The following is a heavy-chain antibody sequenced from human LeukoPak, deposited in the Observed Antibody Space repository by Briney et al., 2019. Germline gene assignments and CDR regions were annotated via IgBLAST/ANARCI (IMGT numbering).Heavy chain of an antibody. V-gene: IGHV5-51*01. J-gene: IGHJ4*02. CDR3: ARAQMATTPFDY. CDR2: IYPGDSDT. CDR1: GSSFTSYW. D-gene: IGHD5-24*01. Sequence: GASLQISCKGSGSSFTSYWIGWVRQMPGKGLEWMGIIYPGDSDTRYSPSFQGQVTISADKSISTAYLQWSSLKASDTAMYYCARAQMATTPFDYWGQGTLVTVSS.